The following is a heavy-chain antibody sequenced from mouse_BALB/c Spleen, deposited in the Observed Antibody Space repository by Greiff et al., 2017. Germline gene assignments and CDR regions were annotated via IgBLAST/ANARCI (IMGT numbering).Heavy chain of an antibody. CDR3: ARQKGYYFDY. Sequence: EVKLQESGPGLVKPSQSLSLTCTVTGYSITSDYAWNWIRQFPGNKLEWMGYISYSGSTSYNPSLKSRISITRDTSKNQFFLQLNSVTTEDTATYYCARQKGYYFDYWGQGTTLTVSS. CDR2: ISYSGST. CDR1: GYSITSDYA. J-gene: IGHJ2*01. V-gene: IGHV3-2*02.